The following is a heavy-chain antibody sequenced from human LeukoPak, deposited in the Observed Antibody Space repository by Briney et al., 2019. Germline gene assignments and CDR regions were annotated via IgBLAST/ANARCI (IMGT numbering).Heavy chain of an antibody. V-gene: IGHV3-48*02. Sequence: PGGSLRLSCAASGFTFSSYSMNWVRQAPGEGLEWVSYISSSSSTIYYADSVKGRFTISRDNAKNSLYLQMNSLRDEDTAVYYCARDRGYYYDSSGYYYFDYWGQGTLVTVSS. J-gene: IGHJ4*02. CDR2: ISSSSSTI. D-gene: IGHD3-22*01. CDR3: ARDRGYYYDSSGYYYFDY. CDR1: GFTFSSYS.